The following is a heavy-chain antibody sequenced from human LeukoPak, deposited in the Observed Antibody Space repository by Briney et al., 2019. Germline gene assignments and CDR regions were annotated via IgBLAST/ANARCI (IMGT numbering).Heavy chain of an antibody. CDR2: INHSGST. CDR3: ARAPSPGIAAPPFQH. Sequence: PSETLSLTCAVYGGSFSGYYWSWIRQPPGKGPEWIGEINHSGSTNYNPSLKSRVTISVDTSKNQFSLKLSSVTAADTAVYYCARAPSPGIAAPPFQHWGQGTLVTVSS. J-gene: IGHJ1*01. D-gene: IGHD6-13*01. V-gene: IGHV4-34*01. CDR1: GGSFSGYY.